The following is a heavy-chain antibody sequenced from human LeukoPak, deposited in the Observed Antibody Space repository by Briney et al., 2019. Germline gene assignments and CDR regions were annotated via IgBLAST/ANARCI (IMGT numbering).Heavy chain of an antibody. CDR3: ARCTTGRTFGSLREIKRSREIDY. Sequence: GGSLRLSCAASGFTFDDYAMHWVRQAPGKGLEWVSGINWNSDNIHYADSVKGRFTISRDNAKNSLYLQVNSLRVEDTAVYYCARCTTGRTFGSLREIKRSREIDYWGQGTLVTVSS. D-gene: IGHD1-1*01. CDR1: GFTFDDYA. V-gene: IGHV3-9*01. J-gene: IGHJ4*02. CDR2: INWNSDNI.